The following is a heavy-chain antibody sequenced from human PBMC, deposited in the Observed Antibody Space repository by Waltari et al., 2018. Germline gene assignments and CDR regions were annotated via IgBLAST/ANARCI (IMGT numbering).Heavy chain of an antibody. CDR3: ARDGPNFTCSSTSCYPYYYYYMDV. D-gene: IGHD2-2*01. V-gene: IGHV1-69*10. Sequence: QVQLVQSGAEVKKPGSSVKVSCKASGGTFSSYAISWVRQAPGQGLEWMGGIIPILGIANYAQKFQGRVTITADKSTSTAYMELSSLRSEDTAVYYCARDGPNFTCSSTSCYPYYYYYMDVWGKGTTVTVSS. CDR1: GGTFSSYA. J-gene: IGHJ6*03. CDR2: IIPILGIA.